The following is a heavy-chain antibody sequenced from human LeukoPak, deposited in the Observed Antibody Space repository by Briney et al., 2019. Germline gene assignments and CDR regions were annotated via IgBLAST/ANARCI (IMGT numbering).Heavy chain of an antibody. Sequence: SETLSLICAVYGGSFSGYYWSWIRQPPGKGLEWIGEINHSGSTNYNPSLKSRVTISVDTSKNQFSLKLSSVTAADTAVYYCARGKVVVAATLKWFDPWGQGTLVTVSS. CDR3: ARGKVVVAATLKWFDP. V-gene: IGHV4-34*01. J-gene: IGHJ5*02. CDR1: GGSFSGYY. D-gene: IGHD2-15*01. CDR2: INHSGST.